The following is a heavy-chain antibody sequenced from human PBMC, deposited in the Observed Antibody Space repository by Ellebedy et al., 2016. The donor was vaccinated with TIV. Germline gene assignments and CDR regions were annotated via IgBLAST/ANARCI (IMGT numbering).Heavy chain of an antibody. V-gene: IGHV3-23*01. J-gene: IGHJ3*02. Sequence: GESLKISXAASGFTFSSNAMSWVRQAPGKGLEWVSTISGSGSSTYYADSVKGRFTISRDNSKNTLYLQMNSLRAEDTALYYCARVYSGTEDAFDIWGQGTMVTVSS. CDR1: GFTFSSNA. CDR2: ISGSGSST. D-gene: IGHD1-26*01. CDR3: ARVYSGTEDAFDI.